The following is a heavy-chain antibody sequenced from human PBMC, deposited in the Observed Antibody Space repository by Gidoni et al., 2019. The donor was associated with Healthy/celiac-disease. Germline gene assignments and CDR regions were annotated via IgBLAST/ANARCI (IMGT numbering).Heavy chain of an antibody. D-gene: IGHD1-7*01. V-gene: IGHV3-7*01. CDR1: GFTFSSHW. CDR3: ARANWNYGDDAFDI. CDR2: IKQDGSEK. Sequence: VQLVASGGGLVQPGRSLSLSCAASGFTFSSHWMRWVRQAPGKGLEWVANIKQDGSEKYYVDSVKGRFTISRDNAKNSLYLQMNSLRAEDTAVYYCARANWNYGDDAFDIWGQGTMVTVSA. J-gene: IGHJ3*02.